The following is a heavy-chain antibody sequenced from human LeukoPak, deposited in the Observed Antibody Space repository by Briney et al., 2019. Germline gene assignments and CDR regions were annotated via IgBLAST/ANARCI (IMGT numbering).Heavy chain of an antibody. CDR3: TRATAGLYYYYIDV. CDR2: IRSKAYGGTT. D-gene: IGHD4-11*01. Sequence: GGSLRLSCTASGFTFGDYAMSWVRQAPGKGLEWVGFIRSKAYGGTTEYAASVKGRFTISRDDSKSIAYLQMNSLKTEDTAVYYCTRATAGLYYYYIDVWGKGTTVTVSS. J-gene: IGHJ6*03. V-gene: IGHV3-49*04. CDR1: GFTFGDYA.